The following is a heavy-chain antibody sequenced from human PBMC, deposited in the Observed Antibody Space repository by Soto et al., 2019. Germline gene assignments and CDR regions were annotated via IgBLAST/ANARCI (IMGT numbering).Heavy chain of an antibody. Sequence: QLQLQESDPGLVKPSETLSLTCTVSGGSISSSSYYWGWIRQPPGKGLAWIGSIYYSGSTYHNPSLKSRITISVETSDNQFSLKLSPVTAADTAVYYWGRQEVSGSFDYWGQGTLVTVSS. D-gene: IGHD1-26*01. J-gene: IGHJ4*02. CDR2: IYYSGST. CDR1: GGSISSSSYY. V-gene: IGHV4-39*01. CDR3: GRQEVSGSFDY.